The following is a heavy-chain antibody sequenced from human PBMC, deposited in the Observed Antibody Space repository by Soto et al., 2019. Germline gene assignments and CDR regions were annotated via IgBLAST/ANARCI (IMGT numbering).Heavy chain of an antibody. CDR2: IIPVLTVT. V-gene: IGHV1-69*02. J-gene: IGHJ6*02. Sequence: QVQLVQSGAEVRKPGASVKVSCMASGSTFSSYTVNWVRQAPGKGLEWIGRIIPVLTVTDYARRFQGRVTITADRSAQTAYMELTSLTSEDPAVYYCARRRYCGTDCYKKFSYRMDVWGQGTTVTVSS. D-gene: IGHD2-21*02. CDR3: ARRRYCGTDCYKKFSYRMDV. CDR1: GSTFSSYT.